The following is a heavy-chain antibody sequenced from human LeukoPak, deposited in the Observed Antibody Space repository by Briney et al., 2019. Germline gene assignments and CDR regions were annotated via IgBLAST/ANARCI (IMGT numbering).Heavy chain of an antibody. V-gene: IGHV5-51*01. CDR1: GYSFANYW. CDR2: IYPGDSDT. Sequence: GESLKISCKGSGYSFANYWIGWVRQMPGKGLEWMGTIYPGDSDTRYSPSFQGQVTISADKSISTAYLQWSSLKASDTAMYYCARPSGSYYFDYWGQGTLVTVSS. J-gene: IGHJ4*02. CDR3: ARPSGSYYFDY. D-gene: IGHD1-26*01.